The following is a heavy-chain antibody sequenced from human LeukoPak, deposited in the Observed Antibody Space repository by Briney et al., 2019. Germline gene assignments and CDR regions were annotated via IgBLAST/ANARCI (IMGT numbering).Heavy chain of an antibody. J-gene: IGHJ4*02. Sequence: SGTLSLTCAVFGGSISNSIWWSWVRQPPGKGLEWIGDIYHSGTTNYNPSLKSRVTISVDTSKNQFSLKLSSVTAADTAVYYCAQEVGYSYGQVDYWGQGTLVTVSS. V-gene: IGHV4-4*02. CDR3: AQEVGYSYGQVDY. D-gene: IGHD5-18*01. CDR1: GGSISNSIW. CDR2: IYHSGTT.